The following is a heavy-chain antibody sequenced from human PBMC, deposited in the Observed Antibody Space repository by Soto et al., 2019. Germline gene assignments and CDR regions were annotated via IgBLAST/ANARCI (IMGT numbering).Heavy chain of an antibody. Sequence: EVQLVESGGGLVQPGRSLRLSCAASGFTFDDYAMHWVRQAPGKGLEWVSGISWNSGSIGYADSVKGRFTISRDNAKNSLYLQMNSLRAEDTALYYCAKDRMYSSSWYRGWFDYWGQGTLVTVSS. CDR3: AKDRMYSSSWYRGWFDY. CDR1: GFTFDDYA. V-gene: IGHV3-9*01. CDR2: ISWNSGSI. J-gene: IGHJ4*02. D-gene: IGHD6-13*01.